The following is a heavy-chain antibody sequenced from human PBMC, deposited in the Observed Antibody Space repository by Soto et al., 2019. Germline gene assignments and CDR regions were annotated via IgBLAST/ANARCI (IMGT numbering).Heavy chain of an antibody. CDR1: GGSISSYY. V-gene: IGHV4-59*01. J-gene: IGHJ5*02. CDR2: IYYSGST. Sequence: SETLSLTCTVSGGSISSYYWSWIRQPPGKGLEWIGYIYYSGSTNYNPSLKSRVTISVDTSKNQFSLKLSSVTAADTAVYYCARDTRGIAVAAPRWFDTWGQGTLVTVSS. CDR3: ARDTRGIAVAAPRWFDT. D-gene: IGHD6-19*01.